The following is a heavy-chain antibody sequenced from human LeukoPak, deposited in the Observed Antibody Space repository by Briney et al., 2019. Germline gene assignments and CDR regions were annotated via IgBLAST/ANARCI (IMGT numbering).Heavy chain of an antibody. V-gene: IGHV4-61*02. CDR2: IYTSGNT. Sequence: SETLSLTCTVSGGSISSGGYYWSWIRQPAGKGLEWIGRIYTSGNTNYNPSLKSRVTISVDTSKNQFSLKLSSVTAADTAVYYCASHDYVWGSYRLFDYWGQGTLVTVSS. CDR3: ASHDYVWGSYRLFDY. J-gene: IGHJ4*02. D-gene: IGHD3-16*02. CDR1: GGSISSGGYY.